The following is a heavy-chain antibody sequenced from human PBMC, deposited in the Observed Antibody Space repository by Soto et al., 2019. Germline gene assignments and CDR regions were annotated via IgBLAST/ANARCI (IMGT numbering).Heavy chain of an antibody. D-gene: IGHD2-15*01. J-gene: IGHJ3*02. V-gene: IGHV3-48*02. CDR2: ISSSSSTI. CDR3: ARDLGYCSGGSCPDAFDI. Sequence: PGGSLRLSCEASGFTFSRVSMNWVRQVPGKGLEWVSYISSSSSTIYYADSVKGRFTISRDNAKNSLYLQMNSLRDEDTAVYYCARDLGYCSGGSCPDAFDIWGQGTMVTVSS. CDR1: GFTFSRVS.